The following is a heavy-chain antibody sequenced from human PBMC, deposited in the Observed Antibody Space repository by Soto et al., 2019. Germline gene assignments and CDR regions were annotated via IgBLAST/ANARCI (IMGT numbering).Heavy chain of an antibody. V-gene: IGHV1-2*02. Sequence: ASVQVSCKASGYTFTDYFMHWVRQAPGQGLEWMGWINPNSGDTNSAQNFQDRVTMTRDTSTSTAYMELSRLRFDDTAVYYCARDMQGWGGFWGQGTLVTVS. CDR2: INPNSGDT. CDR1: GYTFTDYF. CDR3: ARDMQGWGGF. J-gene: IGHJ1*01. D-gene: IGHD5-12*01.